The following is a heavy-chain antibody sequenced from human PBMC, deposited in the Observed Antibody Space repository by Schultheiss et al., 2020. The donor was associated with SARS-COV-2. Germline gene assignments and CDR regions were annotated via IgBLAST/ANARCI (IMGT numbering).Heavy chain of an antibody. CDR1: GFTFSSYA. V-gene: IGHV3-30-3*02. CDR2: ISYDGSNK. D-gene: IGHD3-3*01. J-gene: IGHJ6*02. Sequence: GGSLRLSCAASGFTFSSYAMHWVRQAPGKGLEWVAVISYDGSNKYYADSVKGRFTISRDNSKNTLYLQMNSLRAEDTAVYYCAKLYDFWSGPYGMDVWGQGTTVTVSS. CDR3: AKLYDFWSGPYGMDV.